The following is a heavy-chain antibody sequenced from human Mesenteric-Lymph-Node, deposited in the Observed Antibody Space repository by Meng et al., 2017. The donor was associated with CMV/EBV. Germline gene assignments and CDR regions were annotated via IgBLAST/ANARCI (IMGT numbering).Heavy chain of an antibody. J-gene: IGHJ4*02. D-gene: IGHD4-11*01. CDR1: GASFSDYY. CDR2: ISQSGRT. V-gene: IGHV4-34*01. Sequence: SETLSLTCAVYGASFSDYYLSWVRQSPGKGLEWIGEISQSGRTTYNPSLESRVTMSVDTSKNQFSLKLSSVTAADTAVYYCAREANNDYSNYGFDYWGQGTLVTVSS. CDR3: AREANNDYSNYGFDY.